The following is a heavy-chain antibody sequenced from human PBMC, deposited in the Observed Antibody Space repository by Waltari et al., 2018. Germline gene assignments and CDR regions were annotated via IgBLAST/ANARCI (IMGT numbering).Heavy chain of an antibody. CDR2: MNPNSGNT. Sequence: QVPLVQSGAEVKTPGASVKVSCKASGYTFTGYHIHWVRQATGQGLEWMGWMNPNSGNTGYAQKFQGRVTMTRNTSISTAYMELSSLRSEDTAVYYCARAGKVTRKAFDIWGQGTMVTVSS. CDR1: GYTFTGYH. CDR3: ARAGKVTRKAFDI. D-gene: IGHD2-21*02. V-gene: IGHV1-8*02. J-gene: IGHJ3*02.